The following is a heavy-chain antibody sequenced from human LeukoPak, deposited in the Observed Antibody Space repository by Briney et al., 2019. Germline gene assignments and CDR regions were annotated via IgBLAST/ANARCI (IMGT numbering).Heavy chain of an antibody. J-gene: IGHJ4*02. CDR2: ISYDGSNK. V-gene: IGHV3-30-3*01. CDR1: GFTFSSYA. D-gene: IGHD6-13*01. CDR3: ARVRLAAPDY. Sequence: GGSLRLSCAASGFTFSSYAMHWVRQAPGKGLEWVAVISYDGSNKYYADSVKGRFTISRDNSKNTLYLQMNSLRAEDTAVYYCARVRLAAPDYWGQGTLVTVSS.